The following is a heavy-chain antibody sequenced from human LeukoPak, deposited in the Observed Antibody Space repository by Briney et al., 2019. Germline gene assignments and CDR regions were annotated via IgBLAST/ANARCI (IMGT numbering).Heavy chain of an antibody. CDR1: GFTFSSYG. J-gene: IGHJ4*02. D-gene: IGHD2-2*01. CDR2: ISYDGSNK. V-gene: IGHV3-30*18. Sequence: PGRSLRLSCAASGFTFSSYGMHWVRQAPGKGLEWVAVISYDGSNKYYADSVKGRFTISRDNSKNTLYLQMNSLRAEDTGVYYCANTRESSSTSYYFDYWGQGTLVTVSS. CDR3: ANTRESSSTSYYFDY.